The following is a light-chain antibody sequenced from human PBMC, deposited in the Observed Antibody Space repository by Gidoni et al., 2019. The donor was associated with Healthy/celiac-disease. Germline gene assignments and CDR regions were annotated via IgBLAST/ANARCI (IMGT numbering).Light chain of an antibody. J-gene: IGKJ2*01. CDR2: GAS. Sequence: AMTQSPATLSVSPGERATLSCRASQSVSSNSAWYQQKPGQAPRLLIYGASTRATGSPARFSGSGCGTEFTLTISSLQSEDFAVYYCQQYNNWPPRYTFGQGTKLEIK. CDR1: QSVSSN. CDR3: QQYNNWPPRYT. V-gene: IGKV3-15*01.